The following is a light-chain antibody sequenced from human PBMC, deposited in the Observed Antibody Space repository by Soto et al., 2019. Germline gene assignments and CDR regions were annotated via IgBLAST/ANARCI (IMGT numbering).Light chain of an antibody. V-gene: IGKV1-27*01. J-gene: IGKJ1*01. CDR3: QKYNSAPWT. CDR1: QGISNY. CDR2: VAS. Sequence: DIQMTQSPSSLSASVGDRVTITCRASQGISNYLAWYQQQPGKVPKLLIYVASTLQSGVPSRFSGSGSGTDFTLTISSLQPEDVATYYCQKYNSAPWTLGQGTNVEIK.